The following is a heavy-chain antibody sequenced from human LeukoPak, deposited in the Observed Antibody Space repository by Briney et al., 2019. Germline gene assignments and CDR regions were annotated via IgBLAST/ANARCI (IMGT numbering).Heavy chain of an antibody. V-gene: IGHV4-61*02. CDR3: ARVPIAAAADV. CDR2: IYTSGST. J-gene: IGHJ6*02. D-gene: IGHD6-13*01. CDR1: GGSISSGSYY. Sequence: SENLSRTCTVSGGSISSGSYYWSWIRQPAGKGLERIGRIYTSGSTNYNPSLKSRVTTSVDTSKNQFSLKLSSVTAADTAVYYCARVPIAAAADVWGQGTTVTVSS.